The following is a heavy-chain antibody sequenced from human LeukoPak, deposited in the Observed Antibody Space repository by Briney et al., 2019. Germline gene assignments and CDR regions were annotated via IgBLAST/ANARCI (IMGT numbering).Heavy chain of an antibody. J-gene: IGHJ5*02. CDR2: INPSGGST. V-gene: IGHV1-46*01. CDR1: GYTFTSYY. Sequence: ASVTVSCKASGYTFTSYYMHWVRQAPGQGLEWMGIINPSGGSTSYAQKFQGRVTMTRDTSTSTVYMELSSLRSEDTAVYYCASGPSRAAGYTLGQGTLVTVSS. CDR3: ASGPSRAAGYT. D-gene: IGHD6-13*01.